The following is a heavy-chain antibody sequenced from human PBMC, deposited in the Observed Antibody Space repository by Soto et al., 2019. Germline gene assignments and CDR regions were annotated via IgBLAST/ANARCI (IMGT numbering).Heavy chain of an antibody. CDR1: GFTFSSYW. CDR3: ARDRGEYDFWTSYTTLLPYYYGMDV. D-gene: IGHD3-3*01. V-gene: IGHV3-74*01. CDR2: INSDGSST. Sequence: GGSLRLSCAASGFTFSSYWMHWVRQAPGKGLVWVSRINSDGSSTSYADSVKGRFTISRDHAKNTLYLQMNSLRAEDTAVYYCARDRGEYDFWTSYTTLLPYYYGMDVWGQGTTVTVSS. J-gene: IGHJ6*02.